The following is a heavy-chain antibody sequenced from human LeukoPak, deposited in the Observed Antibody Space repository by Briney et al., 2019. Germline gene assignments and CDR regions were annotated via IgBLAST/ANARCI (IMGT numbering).Heavy chain of an antibody. J-gene: IGHJ5*02. V-gene: IGHV3-20*04. Sequence: GGSLRLSCAASGFTFDDYGMSWVRQAPGKGLEWVSGINWNGGSTGYADSVKGRFTISRDNAKNSLYLQMNSLRAEDTALYYCARGDSSSWYGWFDPWGQGALVTVSP. D-gene: IGHD6-13*01. CDR2: INWNGGST. CDR3: ARGDSSSWYGWFDP. CDR1: GFTFDDYG.